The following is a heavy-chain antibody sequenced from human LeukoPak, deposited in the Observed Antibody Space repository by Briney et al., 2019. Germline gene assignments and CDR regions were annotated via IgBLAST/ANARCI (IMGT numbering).Heavy chain of an antibody. Sequence: ASVKVSCKASGYTFTDYYIHWVRQAPGQGLEWMGRINPDSGGTNYAQKFQGRVTMTRDTSITTAYMELSRLRSDDTAVYYCARGSEMATTLIDYWGQGTLVTVSS. CDR1: GYTFTDYY. D-gene: IGHD5-24*01. CDR3: ARGSEMATTLIDY. J-gene: IGHJ4*02. CDR2: INPDSGGT. V-gene: IGHV1-2*06.